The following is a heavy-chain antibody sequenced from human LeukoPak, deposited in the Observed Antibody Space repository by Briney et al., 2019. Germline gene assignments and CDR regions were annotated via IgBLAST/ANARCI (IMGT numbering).Heavy chain of an antibody. CDR1: GFTFSSYS. CDR3: ARESYYYDSSGHGY. Sequence: GGSLRLSCAASGFTFSSYSMNWVRQAPGKGLEWVSYISSSSSTIYYADSVKGRFTISRDNAKSSLYLQMNSLRDEDTAVYYCARESYYYDSSGHGYWGQGTLVTVSS. CDR2: ISSSSSTI. D-gene: IGHD3-22*01. V-gene: IGHV3-48*02. J-gene: IGHJ4*02.